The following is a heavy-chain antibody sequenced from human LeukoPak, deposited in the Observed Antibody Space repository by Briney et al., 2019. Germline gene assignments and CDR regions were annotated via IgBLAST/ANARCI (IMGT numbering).Heavy chain of an antibody. J-gene: IGHJ3*02. CDR3: ARAPSIVVNDAFDI. Sequence: SETLSLTCAVYGGSFSGYYRSWIRQPPGKGLEWIGEINHSGSTNYNPSLKSRVTISVDTSKNQFSLKLSSVTAADTAVYYCARAPSIVVNDAFDIWGQGTMVTVSS. CDR2: INHSGST. V-gene: IGHV4-34*01. D-gene: IGHD2-21*01. CDR1: GGSFSGYY.